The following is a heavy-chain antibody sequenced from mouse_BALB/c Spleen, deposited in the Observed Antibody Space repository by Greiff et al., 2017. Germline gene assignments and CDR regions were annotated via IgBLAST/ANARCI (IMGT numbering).Heavy chain of an antibody. CDR3: ARQRKAMDY. V-gene: IGHV5-12-2*01. CDR1: GFTFSSYT. Sequence: DVMLVESGGGLVQPGGSLKLSCAASGFTFSSYTMSWVRQTPEKRLEWVAYISNGGGSTYYPDTVKGRFTISRDNAKNTLYLQMSSLKSEDTAMYYCARQRKAMDYWGQGTSVTVSS. J-gene: IGHJ4*01. CDR2: ISNGGGST.